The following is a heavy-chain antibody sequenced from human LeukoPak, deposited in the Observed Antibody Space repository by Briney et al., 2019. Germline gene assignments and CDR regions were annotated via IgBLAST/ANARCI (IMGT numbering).Heavy chain of an antibody. CDR1: GFTFSRCT. D-gene: IGHD1-26*01. V-gene: IGHV3-30*07. CDR2: LAYDETFR. Sequence: PGGSLRLSCSASGFTFSRCTMHWVRQAPGKGLEWVALLAYDETFRYYADSVKGRFTISRDNAKNSMDLQISSLRAEDTAVYYCARGGSYLYTWGQGTLVTVSS. CDR3: ARGGSYLYT. J-gene: IGHJ5*02.